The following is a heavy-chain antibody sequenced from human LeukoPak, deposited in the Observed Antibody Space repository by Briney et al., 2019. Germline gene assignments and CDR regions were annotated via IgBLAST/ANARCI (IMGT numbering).Heavy chain of an antibody. Sequence: GASVKVSCKVSGYSLSEFSMNWVRQAPGKGLEWMGGFDPEDGETIYAQKFQGRVTMTEDTSTDTAYMELSSLRSEDTAVYYCATDSRGGYGLGKYYLDFWGQGTLVTVSS. V-gene: IGHV1-24*01. CDR3: ATDSRGGYGLGKYYLDF. CDR2: FDPEDGET. J-gene: IGHJ4*02. D-gene: IGHD3-10*01. CDR1: GYSLSEFS.